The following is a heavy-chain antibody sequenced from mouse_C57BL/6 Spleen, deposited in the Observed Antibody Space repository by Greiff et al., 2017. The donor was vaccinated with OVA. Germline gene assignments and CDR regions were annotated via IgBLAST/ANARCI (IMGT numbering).Heavy chain of an antibody. Sequence: QVQLKESGPGLVQPSQSLSTTCTVSGFSLTSYGVHWVRQSPGKGLEWLGVIWSGGSTDYNAAFISRLSISKDNSKSQVFFKMNSLQADDTAIYYCAREAYYSNYVWFAYWGQGTLVTVSA. CDR1: GFSLTSYG. CDR3: AREAYYSNYVWFAY. J-gene: IGHJ3*01. CDR2: IWSGGST. D-gene: IGHD2-5*01. V-gene: IGHV2-2*01.